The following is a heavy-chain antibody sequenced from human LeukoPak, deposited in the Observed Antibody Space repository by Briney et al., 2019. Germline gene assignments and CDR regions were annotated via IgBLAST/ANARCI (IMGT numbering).Heavy chain of an antibody. D-gene: IGHD1-1*01. Sequence: PGGSLRLSCAASGFTFSSYSMNWVRQAPGKGLEWVSSISSSSSYIYYADSVKGRFTISRDNAKNSLYLQMNSLRAEDTAVYYCARWQRPGYYGMDVWGQGTTVTVSS. CDR3: ARWQRPGYYGMDV. CDR2: ISSSSSYI. V-gene: IGHV3-21*01. CDR1: GFTFSSYS. J-gene: IGHJ6*02.